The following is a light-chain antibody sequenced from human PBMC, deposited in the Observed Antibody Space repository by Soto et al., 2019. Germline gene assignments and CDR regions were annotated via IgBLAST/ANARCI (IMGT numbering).Light chain of an antibody. V-gene: IGLV1-51*02. CDR2: ENY. Sequence: QSVLTQPPSVSAASGQKVTISCSGSSSNIGSNYVSWYQQLPGTAPKLLIYENYKRPSGIPDRFSGSKSGTSATLAITGLQTGDEADYHCGTWDNSLSGGVFGGGTKVTVL. J-gene: IGLJ2*01. CDR3: GTWDNSLSGGV. CDR1: SSNIGSNY.